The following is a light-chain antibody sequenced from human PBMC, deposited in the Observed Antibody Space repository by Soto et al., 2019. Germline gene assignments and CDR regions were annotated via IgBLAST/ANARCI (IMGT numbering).Light chain of an antibody. CDR2: DVS. Sequence: QSVLTQPASVSGSPGQSITISCTGTSSDVGTYNYVSWYQQHPGKAPKLMIYDVSNRPSGVSNRFSGSKSGNTASLTISGLQAEDEADYYCISYTGTSTPYVLGTGTKLTVL. V-gene: IGLV2-14*03. CDR3: ISYTGTSTPYV. CDR1: SSDVGTYNY. J-gene: IGLJ1*01.